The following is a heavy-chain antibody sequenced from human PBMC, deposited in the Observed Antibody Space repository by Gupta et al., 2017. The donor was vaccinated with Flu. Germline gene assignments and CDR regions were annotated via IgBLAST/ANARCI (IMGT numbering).Heavy chain of an antibody. Sequence: ETLSLTCAVYGGSFSGYYWSWIRQPPGKGLEWIGEINHSGSTNYNPSLKSRVTISVDTSKNQFSLKLSSVTAADTAVYYCARVFRPPVRWLQLKYFDYWGQGTLVTVSS. CDR2: INHSGST. CDR3: ARVFRPPVRWLQLKYFDY. D-gene: IGHD5-24*01. CDR1: GGSFSGYY. J-gene: IGHJ4*02. V-gene: IGHV4-34*01.